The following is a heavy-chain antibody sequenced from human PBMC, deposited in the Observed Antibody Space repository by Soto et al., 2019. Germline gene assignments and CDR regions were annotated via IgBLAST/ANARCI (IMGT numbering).Heavy chain of an antibody. Sequence: EVQLVESGGGLVQPGGSLRLSCAASGFTFSYYWMHWVRQAPGQGLVWVSRIHSDGSSTTYADSVKGRFTISRDNAKNTLYLQMNCLRAERTAVYYFARGDNGPFDMWGKGTMVSVSS. D-gene: IGHD4-17*01. CDR2: IHSDGSST. J-gene: IGHJ3*02. V-gene: IGHV3-74*01. CDR1: GFTFSYYW. CDR3: ARGDNGPFDM.